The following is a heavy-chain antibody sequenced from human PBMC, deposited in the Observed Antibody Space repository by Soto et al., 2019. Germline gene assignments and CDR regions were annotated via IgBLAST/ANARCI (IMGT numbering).Heavy chain of an antibody. D-gene: IGHD3-3*01. J-gene: IGHJ5*02. CDR3: ARGLAPTIFGTVPTPNWFDP. V-gene: IGHV4-34*01. CDR1: GGSFSDDY. CDR2: VSHSGGT. Sequence: PSETLSLTCAVYGGSFSDDYWSWIRQPPGKGLEWIGKVSHSGGTSYNPSLRSRVTVSADTSKNQFSLRLTSVTAADTAVYYCARGLAPTIFGTVPTPNWFDPWGQGTLVTVSS.